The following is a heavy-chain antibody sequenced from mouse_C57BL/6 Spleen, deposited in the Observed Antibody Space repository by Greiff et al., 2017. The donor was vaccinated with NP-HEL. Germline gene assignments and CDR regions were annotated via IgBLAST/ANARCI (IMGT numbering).Heavy chain of an antibody. V-gene: IGHV5-9-1*02. CDR3: TRERTTAYYYAMDY. Sequence: EVQLVESGEGLVKPGGSLKLSCAASGFTFSSYAMSWVRQTPEKRLEWVAYISSGGDYIYYADTVKGRFTISRDNARNTLYLQMSSLKSEDTAMYYCTRERTTAYYYAMDYWGQGTSVTVSS. D-gene: IGHD1-2*01. J-gene: IGHJ4*01. CDR2: ISSGGDYI. CDR1: GFTFSSYA.